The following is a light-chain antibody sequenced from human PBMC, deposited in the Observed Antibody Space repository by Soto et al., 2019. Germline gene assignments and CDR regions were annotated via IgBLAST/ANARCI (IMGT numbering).Light chain of an antibody. J-gene: IGKJ1*01. V-gene: IGKV1-5*01. Sequence: DIQMTQSPSTLSASVGDRVSITCRASQTISGWLAWYQQKPGKAPKLLIYDVSSLETGVPSRFSGSGSGTEFTLTISSLQPDDFATYYCQHYNSYSEAFGQGTKVDI. CDR1: QTISGW. CDR3: QHYNSYSEA. CDR2: DVS.